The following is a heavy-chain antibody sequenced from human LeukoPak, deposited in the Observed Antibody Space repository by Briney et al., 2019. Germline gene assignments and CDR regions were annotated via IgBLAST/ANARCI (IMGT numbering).Heavy chain of an antibody. CDR3: ARENRLERPDY. V-gene: IGHV3-43*01. Sequence: GGSLRLSCAASGFTFYDYTMHWVRQAPGKGLERVSLISWDGGNTYYAGSVKGRFTISRDNSKNSLYLQMNSLRAEDTAVYYCARENRLERPDYWGQGTLVTVSS. D-gene: IGHD1-1*01. J-gene: IGHJ4*02. CDR2: ISWDGGNT. CDR1: GFTFYDYT.